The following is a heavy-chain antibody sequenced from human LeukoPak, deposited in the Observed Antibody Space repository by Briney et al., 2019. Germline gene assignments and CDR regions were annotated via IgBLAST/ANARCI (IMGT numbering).Heavy chain of an antibody. CDR3: ATGLITMVRGVYRENI. V-gene: IGHV1-2*02. CDR2: INPNSGGT. Sequence: GASVKVSCKASGYTFTGYCMHWVRQAPGQGLEWMGWINPNSGGTNYAQKFQGRVTMTRDTSISTAYMELSRLRSDDTAVYYCATGLITMVRGVYRENIWGQGTMVTVSS. D-gene: IGHD3-10*01. J-gene: IGHJ3*02. CDR1: GYTFTGYC.